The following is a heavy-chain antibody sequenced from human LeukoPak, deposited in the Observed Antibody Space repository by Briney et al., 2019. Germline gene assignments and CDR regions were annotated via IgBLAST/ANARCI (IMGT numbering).Heavy chain of an antibody. CDR3: ARVTDKTSDYYDSSGYLY. CDR2: ISAYNGNT. D-gene: IGHD3-22*01. CDR1: GYTFTSYG. Sequence: GASVKVSCKASGYTFTSYGISWVRQAPGQGLEWMGWISAYNGNTNYAQKLQGRVTMTTDTSTSTAYMELRSLRSDDTAVYYCARVTDKTSDYYDSSGYLYWGQGTLVTASS. J-gene: IGHJ4*02. V-gene: IGHV1-18*01.